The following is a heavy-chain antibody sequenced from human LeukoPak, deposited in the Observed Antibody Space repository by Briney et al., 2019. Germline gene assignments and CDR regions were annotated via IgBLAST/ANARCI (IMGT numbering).Heavy chain of an antibody. CDR2: RHYDGDT. V-gene: IGHV4-59*11. CDR3: ATNSKYGRYFYMDV. D-gene: IGHD2-2*01. J-gene: IGHJ6*03. Sequence: PSETLSLTCTVSGGSISSHYWNWIRQTPGKGLEWIGYRHYDGDTKYNPSLWSRVTISLDSSRKQFSLKLRTVTAADTAVYYCATNSKYGRYFYMDVWAKGTKVAVSS. CDR1: GGSISSHY.